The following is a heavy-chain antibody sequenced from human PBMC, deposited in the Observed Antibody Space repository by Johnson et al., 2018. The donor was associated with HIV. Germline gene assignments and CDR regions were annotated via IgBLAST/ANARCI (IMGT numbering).Heavy chain of an antibody. V-gene: IGHV3-11*04. J-gene: IGHJ3*02. CDR3: AKGGIDAFDI. Sequence: QVQLVESGGGVVRPGGSLRLSCAASGFIFSDYYMSWIRQAPGKGLEWVSYISSSGTTIHYADSVKGRFTISRDNSKNTLYLHMNSLRVEDTAVYYCAKGGIDAFDIWGQGTMVTVSS. CDR2: ISSSGTTI. CDR1: GFIFSDYY. D-gene: IGHD6-25*01.